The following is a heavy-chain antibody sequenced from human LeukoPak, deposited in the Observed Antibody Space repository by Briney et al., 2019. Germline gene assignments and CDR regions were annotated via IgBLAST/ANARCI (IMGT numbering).Heavy chain of an antibody. CDR2: IRYDGSNK. CDR1: GFTFSSYV. D-gene: IGHD6-13*01. J-gene: IGHJ4*02. V-gene: IGHV3-30*02. CDR3: ARTYSSSWYQFDY. Sequence: PGGSLRLSCAASGFTFSSYVMHWVRQAPGKGLEWVAFIRYDGSNKYYSDSVKGRFTISRDNSKNTLYLQMNSLGAEDTAVYYCARTYSSSWYQFDYWGQGTLVTVSS.